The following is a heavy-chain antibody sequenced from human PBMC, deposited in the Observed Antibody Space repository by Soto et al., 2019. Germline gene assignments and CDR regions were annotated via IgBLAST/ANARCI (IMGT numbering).Heavy chain of an antibody. J-gene: IGHJ4*02. CDR1: GGSITSSSYS. Sequence: QLQLQESGPGLVKPSETLSLTCTVSGGSITSSSYSWGWIRQPPGKGLEWIGTIYYSGSTYYNPSLKSRVTISVDTSKNQFSLKLNSVTAADTAVYYCASRASWNDGEIDYWGQGTLVTVSS. CDR2: IYYSGST. D-gene: IGHD1-1*01. V-gene: IGHV4-39*01. CDR3: ASRASWNDGEIDY.